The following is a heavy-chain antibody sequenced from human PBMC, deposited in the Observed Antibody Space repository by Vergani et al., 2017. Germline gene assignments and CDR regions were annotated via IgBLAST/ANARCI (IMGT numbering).Heavy chain of an antibody. CDR2: IYSGGST. D-gene: IGHD1-26*01. CDR1: GFTVSSNY. J-gene: IGHJ6*02. Sequence: EVQLVESGGGLVQPGGSLRLSCAASGFTVSSNYMSWVRQAPGKGLEWVSVIYSGGSTYYADSVKGRFTIARDNSKNTLYLQMNSLRAEDTAVYYCARDRFRFVENWELDYYYGMDVWGQGTTVTVSS. V-gene: IGHV3-66*02. CDR3: ARDRFRFVENWELDYYYGMDV.